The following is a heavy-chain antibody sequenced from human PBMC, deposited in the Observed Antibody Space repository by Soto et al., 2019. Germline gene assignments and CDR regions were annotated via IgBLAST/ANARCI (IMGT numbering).Heavy chain of an antibody. D-gene: IGHD3-22*01. J-gene: IGHJ6*02. V-gene: IGHV3-23*01. CDR1: GFTFSSYA. Sequence: GGSLRLSCAASGFTFSSYAMSWVRQAPGKGLEWVSAISGSGGSTYYAGSGKGRFTISRDNSKNTLYLQMNSLRAQDTAVYYCAKDSSPEYDSSGYYYYYYYYYGMDVWGQGTTVTVSS. CDR3: AKDSSPEYDSSGYYYYYYYYYGMDV. CDR2: ISGSGGST.